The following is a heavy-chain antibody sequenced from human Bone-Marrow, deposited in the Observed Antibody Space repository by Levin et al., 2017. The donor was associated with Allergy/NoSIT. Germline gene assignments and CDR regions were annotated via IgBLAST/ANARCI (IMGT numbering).Heavy chain of an antibody. V-gene: IGHV3-21*01. CDR3: ARSSTDY. D-gene: IGHD2-2*01. Sequence: HGESLKISCVASGFTFSAYTMNWVRQAPGKGLEWVSSITSSGSDMYYADSVKGRFTISRDNAENSVYLQMNSLRAEDTAVYYCARSSTDYWGPGTLVTVSS. CDR1: GFTFSAYT. J-gene: IGHJ4*02. CDR2: ITSSGSDM.